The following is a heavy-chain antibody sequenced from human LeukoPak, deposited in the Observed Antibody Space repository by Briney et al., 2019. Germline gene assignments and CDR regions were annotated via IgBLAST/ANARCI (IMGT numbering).Heavy chain of an antibody. V-gene: IGHV3-23*01. J-gene: IGHJ4*02. Sequence: GGSLRLSCAVSGFTFSSYAMSWVRQAPGKGLEWISGISGSGGSTYYADSVKGRFTISRDNSKKTLYLQMNSLRAEDTAVYYCASAHYGDYEGFANLNFWGQGTLVTVSS. CDR2: ISGSGGST. D-gene: IGHD4-17*01. CDR1: GFTFSSYA. CDR3: ASAHYGDYEGFANLNF.